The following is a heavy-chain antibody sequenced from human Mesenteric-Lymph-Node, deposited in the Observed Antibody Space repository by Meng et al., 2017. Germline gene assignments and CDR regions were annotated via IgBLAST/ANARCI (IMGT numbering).Heavy chain of an antibody. D-gene: IGHD2-15*01. V-gene: IGHV1-46*01. CDR1: GYTFTSYG. Sequence: ASVKVSCKASGYTFTSYGISWVRQAPGQGLEWMGIINPSGGSTSYAQKFQGRVTMTRDTSTSTVYMELSSLRSEDTAVYYCARAFCSGGSCYGHFDYWGQGTLVTVSS. CDR2: INPSGGST. CDR3: ARAFCSGGSCYGHFDY. J-gene: IGHJ4*02.